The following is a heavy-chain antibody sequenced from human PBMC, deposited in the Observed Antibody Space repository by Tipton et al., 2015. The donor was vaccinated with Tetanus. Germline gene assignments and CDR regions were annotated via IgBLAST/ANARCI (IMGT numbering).Heavy chain of an antibody. Sequence: GSLRLSCAASGFTFGTYWMSWVRQAPGKGLEWVANIKKDGSEEYYVDSVKGRFTIFRDNAQNSLYLQMNSVRAEDTAVYYCARVRAYESGSFYSPFDSWGQGTLVTVSS. CDR3: ARVRAYESGSFYSPFDS. CDR1: GFTFGTYW. CDR2: IKKDGSEE. V-gene: IGHV3-7*01. J-gene: IGHJ4*02. D-gene: IGHD3-10*01.